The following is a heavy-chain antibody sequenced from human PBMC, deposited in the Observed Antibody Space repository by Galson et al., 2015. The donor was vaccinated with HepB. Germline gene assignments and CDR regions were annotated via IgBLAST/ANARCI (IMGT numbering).Heavy chain of an antibody. Sequence: SLRLSCAASGFTLSRYGLHWVRQAPGKGLEWVAVISYDGRDKYYVDSVKGRFTISRDNSKSTVYLQINSLRVEDTATYYCARDRHVGYVDPAYYFYGMDVWGHGTTVTVSS. J-gene: IGHJ6*02. D-gene: IGHD3/OR15-3a*01. V-gene: IGHV3-30*03. CDR3: ARDRHVGYVDPAYYFYGMDV. CDR2: ISYDGRDK. CDR1: GFTLSRYG.